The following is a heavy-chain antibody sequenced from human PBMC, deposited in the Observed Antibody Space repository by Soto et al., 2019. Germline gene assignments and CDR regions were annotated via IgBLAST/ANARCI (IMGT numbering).Heavy chain of an antibody. V-gene: IGHV3-23*01. CDR2: ISGSGGST. Sequence: EVQLLESGGGLVQPGGSLRLSCAASGFTFSSYAMSWVRQAPGKGLEWVSAISGSGGSTYYADSVKGRFTISRDNSKNTLYLQTNSLRAEDTAVYYCAKDWLYCSGGSCATPCNLQAFDIWGQGTMVTVSS. J-gene: IGHJ3*02. D-gene: IGHD2-15*01. CDR3: AKDWLYCSGGSCATPCNLQAFDI. CDR1: GFTFSSYA.